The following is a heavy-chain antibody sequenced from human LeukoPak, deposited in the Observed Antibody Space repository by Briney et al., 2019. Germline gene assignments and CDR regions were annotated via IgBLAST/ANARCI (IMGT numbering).Heavy chain of an antibody. J-gene: IGHJ5*02. CDR1: GFTFSVYA. Sequence: GGSLRLSCTASGFTFSVYAMIWVRQAPEKGPEWVSGISGSGGSTYYADSVKGRFTISRDNSKNTLYLQMNSLRAEDTAVYYCAKVWSADFWSGYFTWFDPWGQGTLVTVSS. CDR3: AKVWSADFWSGYFTWFDP. D-gene: IGHD3-3*01. CDR2: ISGSGGST. V-gene: IGHV3-23*01.